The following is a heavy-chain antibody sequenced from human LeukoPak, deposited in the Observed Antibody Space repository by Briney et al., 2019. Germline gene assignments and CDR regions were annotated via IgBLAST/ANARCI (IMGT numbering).Heavy chain of an antibody. D-gene: IGHD3-10*01. CDR3: ARCITMVRGSGPDAFDI. J-gene: IGHJ3*02. Sequence: SQTLSLTCTVSGGSISSGGYYWGWIRQHPGKGLEWIGYIYYSGSTYYNPSLKSRVTISVDTSKNQFSLKLSSVTAADTAVYYCARCITMVRGSGPDAFDIWGQGTMVTVSS. V-gene: IGHV4-31*03. CDR2: IYYSGST. CDR1: GGSISSGGYY.